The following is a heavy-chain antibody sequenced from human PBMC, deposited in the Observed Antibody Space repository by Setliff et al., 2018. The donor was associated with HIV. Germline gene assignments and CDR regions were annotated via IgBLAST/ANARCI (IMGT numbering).Heavy chain of an antibody. V-gene: IGHV4-61*02. CDR1: GGSISSGSYY. J-gene: IGHJ4*02. CDR2: IYTTGIT. Sequence: SETLSLTCTVSGGSISSGSYYWSWIRQPAGKGLEWIGRIYTTGITNYIPSLKSRVTISLDTSKNQFSLKLTSVTAADTAVYYCARDTRIAATGTYYFDYWGQGTLVTVSS. D-gene: IGHD6-13*01. CDR3: ARDTRIAATGTYYFDY.